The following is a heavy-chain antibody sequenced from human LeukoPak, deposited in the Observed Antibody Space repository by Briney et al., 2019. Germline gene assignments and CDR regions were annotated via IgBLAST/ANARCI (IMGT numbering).Heavy chain of an antibody. CDR3: ARRITMVRGVTPFDY. V-gene: IGHV3-7*01. J-gene: IGHJ4*02. D-gene: IGHD3-10*01. CDR2: IKQDGSEK. CDR1: GFAFSSYA. Sequence: GGSLRLSCAASGFAFSSYAIHWVRQGPGKGLEWVANIKQDGSEKYYVDSVKGRFTISRDNAKNSLYLQMNSLRAEDTAVYYCARRITMVRGVTPFDYWGQGTLVTVSS.